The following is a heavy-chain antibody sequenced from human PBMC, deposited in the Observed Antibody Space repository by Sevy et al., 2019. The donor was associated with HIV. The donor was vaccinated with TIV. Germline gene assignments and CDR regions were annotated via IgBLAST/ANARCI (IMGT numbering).Heavy chain of an antibody. CDR3: ASSGYYGSGSYAHYYYYGMDV. Sequence: ASVKVSCKASGGTFSSYAISWVRQAPGQGLEWMGGIIPIFGTANYAQKFQGRVTITADESTSTAYMGLSSLRSEDTAVYYCASSGYYGSGSYAHYYYYGMDVWGHGTTVTVSS. CDR2: IIPIFGTA. V-gene: IGHV1-69*13. J-gene: IGHJ6*02. CDR1: GGTFSSYA. D-gene: IGHD3-10*01.